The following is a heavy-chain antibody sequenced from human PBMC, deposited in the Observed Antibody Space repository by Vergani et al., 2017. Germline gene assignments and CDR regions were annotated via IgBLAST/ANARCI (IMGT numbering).Heavy chain of an antibody. CDR2: IYHSGST. Sequence: QLQLQESGSGLVKPSQTLSLTCAVSGGSISSGGYSWSWIRQPPGKGLEWIGYIYHSGSTYYNPSLKSRVTISVDTSKNQFSLKLSSVTAADTAVYYCARDDYDSSGYYAIWGQGTLVTVSS. CDR3: ARDDYDSSGYYAI. J-gene: IGHJ4*02. D-gene: IGHD3-22*01. CDR1: GGSISSGGYS. V-gene: IGHV4-30-2*01.